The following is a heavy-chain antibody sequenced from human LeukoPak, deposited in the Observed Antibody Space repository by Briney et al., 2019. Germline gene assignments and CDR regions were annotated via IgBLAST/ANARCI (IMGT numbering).Heavy chain of an antibody. CDR1: GGTFSSYA. CDR2: IIPIFGTA. V-gene: IGHV1-69*06. D-gene: IGHD1-26*01. CDR3: SRSGRGTYYYFDL. Sequence: SVKVSCKASGGTFSSYAISWVRQAPGQGLEWMGGIIPIFGTANYAQKFQGRVTITADKSTSTAYMELSSLRSEDTAVYYCSRSGRGTYYYFDLWGQGTLVTVSS. J-gene: IGHJ4*02.